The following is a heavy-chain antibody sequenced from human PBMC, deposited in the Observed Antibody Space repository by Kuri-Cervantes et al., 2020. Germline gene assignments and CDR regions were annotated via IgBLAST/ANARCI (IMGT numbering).Heavy chain of an antibody. CDR3: AREGYCSSTSCYDDY. J-gene: IGHJ4*02. V-gene: IGHV3-30-3*01. CDR2: ISYDGSNK. CDR1: GFTFSSYA. D-gene: IGHD2-2*01. Sequence: GGSLRLSCAASGFTFSSYAMHWVRQAPGKGLEWVAVISYDGSNKYYADSVKGRFTISRDNSKNTLYLQMNSLRAEDTAVYYCAREGYCSSTSCYDDYWGQGTLVTVSS.